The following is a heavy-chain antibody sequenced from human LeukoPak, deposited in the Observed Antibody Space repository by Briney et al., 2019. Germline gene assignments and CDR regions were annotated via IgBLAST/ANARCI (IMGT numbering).Heavy chain of an antibody. Sequence: SGTLSLTCAVSGGSISSNNWWGWVRQPPGKGLEWIGEIYHSGSPNYNPSLKSRVTISVDKSRNHFSLNLSSVTATDTAVYYCARVNINNWHSCDYWGQGTLVTVSS. CDR1: GGSISSNNW. J-gene: IGHJ4*02. CDR2: IYHSGSP. CDR3: ARVNINNWHSCDY. V-gene: IGHV4-4*02. D-gene: IGHD1-1*01.